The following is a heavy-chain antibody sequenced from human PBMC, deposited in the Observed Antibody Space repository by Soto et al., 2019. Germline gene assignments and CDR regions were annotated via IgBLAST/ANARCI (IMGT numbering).Heavy chain of an antibody. CDR3: ATHPGGGGY. J-gene: IGHJ4*02. CDR2: IYSGGYT. Sequence: EVQLVESGGGLIQPGGSLRLSCAVSGFTVSNNYMSWVRQAPGKGLEGVSVIYSGGYTAYGDSVKGRFTISRDNSKNTLYLQIKSLRARARPGFSWATHPGGGGYWGQGTLVTVSS. CDR1: GFTVSNNY. D-gene: IGHD3-10*01. V-gene: IGHV3-53*01.